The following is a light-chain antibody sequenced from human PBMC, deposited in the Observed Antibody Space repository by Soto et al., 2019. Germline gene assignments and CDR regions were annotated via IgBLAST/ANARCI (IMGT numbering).Light chain of an antibody. CDR1: QSVSSSY. J-gene: IGKJ1*01. V-gene: IGKV3-20*01. CDR3: QQYGSSPQT. CDR2: DAS. Sequence: EIVLTQSPGTLSLSPGGRATLSCRASQSVSSSYLAWYQQKPGQAPRLLIYDASSSATGIPDRCSGSGSGRDLSLTISRLEPEDFAVYYSQQYGSSPQTFGQGTKVEV.